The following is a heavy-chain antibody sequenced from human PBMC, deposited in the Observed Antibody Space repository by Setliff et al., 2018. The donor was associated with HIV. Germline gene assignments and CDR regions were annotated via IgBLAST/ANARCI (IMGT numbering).Heavy chain of an antibody. CDR1: SGSISSDNW. J-gene: IGHJ4*02. D-gene: IGHD1-26*01. V-gene: IGHV4-4*02. CDR3: ASGGHRLHDY. CDR2: IYYSGGT. Sequence: SESLSLTCAVSSGSISSDNWWTWLRQPPGKGLEWLGTIYYSGGTYYKSSLKSRLIISLDTSKNQFSLNLRSVTAADTAVYFCASGGHRLHDYWGQGTLVTVSS.